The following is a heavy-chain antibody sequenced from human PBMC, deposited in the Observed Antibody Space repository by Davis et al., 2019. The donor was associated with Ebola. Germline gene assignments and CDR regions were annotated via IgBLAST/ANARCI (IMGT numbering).Heavy chain of an antibody. CDR2: IRSKANSYAT. CDR1: GFTFSSSA. V-gene: IGHV3-73*01. Sequence: GGSLRLSCAASGFTFSSSAMHWVRQASGTGLEWVGRIRSKANSYATAYAASVKGRFTISRDDSKNTAYLQMNSLKTEDTAVYYCTCSSTDFDYWGQGTLVTVSS. J-gene: IGHJ4*02. CDR3: TCSSTDFDY. D-gene: IGHD6-6*01.